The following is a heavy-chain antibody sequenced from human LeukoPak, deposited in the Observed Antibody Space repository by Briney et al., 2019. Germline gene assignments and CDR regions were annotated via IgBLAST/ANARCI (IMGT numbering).Heavy chain of an antibody. CDR1: GFTFSSYG. CDR3: AKGGPYGDYAGDY. V-gene: IGHV3-30*02. D-gene: IGHD4-17*01. CDR2: IRYDGSNK. J-gene: IGHJ4*02. Sequence: PGGSLRLSCAASGFTFSSYGMPWVRQAPGKGLEWVAFIRYDGSNKYYADSVKGRFTISRDNSKNTLYLQMNSLRAEDTAVYYCAKGGPYGDYAGDYWGQGTLVTVSS.